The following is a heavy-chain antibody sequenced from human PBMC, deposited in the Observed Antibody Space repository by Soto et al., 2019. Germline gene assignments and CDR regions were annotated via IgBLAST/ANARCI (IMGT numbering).Heavy chain of an antibody. V-gene: IGHV4-31*03. CDR3: ASELYRIPTQIY. J-gene: IGHJ4*02. D-gene: IGHD3-16*02. CDR2: IYYSGST. Sequence: SETLSLTCTVSGGSISSGGYYWSWIRQHPGKGLEWIGYIYYSGSTYYNPSLKSRVTISVDTSKNQFSLKLGSVTAADTAVYYCASELYRIPTQIYWGQGTLVTVS. CDR1: GGSISSGGYY.